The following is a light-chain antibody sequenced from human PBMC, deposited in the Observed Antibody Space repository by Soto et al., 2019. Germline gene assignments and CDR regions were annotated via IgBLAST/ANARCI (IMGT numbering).Light chain of an antibody. CDR1: SSNVGKNF. Sequence: QSVLTQPPSVSAAPGQKVSISCSGSSSNVGKNFVSWYQHVPGKAPKLLIYEVNKRPSGVPGRFSGSKSDNTASLTVSGLQGDDEADYYCSSYAGRNNFVVFGGGTKVTVL. CDR3: SSYAGRNNFVV. J-gene: IGLJ2*01. V-gene: IGLV2-8*01. CDR2: EVN.